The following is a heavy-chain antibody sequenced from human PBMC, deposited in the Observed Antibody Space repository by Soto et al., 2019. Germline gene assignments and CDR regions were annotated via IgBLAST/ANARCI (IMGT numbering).Heavy chain of an antibody. CDR1: GFTFSSYA. J-gene: IGHJ3*02. Sequence: GGSLRLSRAASGFTFSSYAMSWVRQAPGKGLEWVSAISGSGGSTYYADSVKGRFTISRDNSKNTLYLKMNSLRAEDTAVYYCAKDPGRGHVTAQIAFDISGQGPLVTVSS. V-gene: IGHV3-23*01. CDR3: AKDPGRGHVTAQIAFDI. CDR2: ISGSGGST. D-gene: IGHD3-10*01.